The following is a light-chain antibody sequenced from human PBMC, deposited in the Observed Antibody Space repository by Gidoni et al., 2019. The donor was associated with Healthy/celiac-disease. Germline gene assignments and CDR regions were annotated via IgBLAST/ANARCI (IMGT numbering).Light chain of an antibody. CDR2: GAS. Sequence: EMVLTQSPGTLSLSPGERATLSCRASQSVSSSYLAWYQQKPGQAPRLLIYGASSMATGIPDRFSGSGSGTDFTLTISRLEPEDFAVYYCQQYGSSPPYTFXQXTKLEIK. V-gene: IGKV3-20*01. J-gene: IGKJ2*01. CDR3: QQYGSSPPYT. CDR1: QSVSSSY.